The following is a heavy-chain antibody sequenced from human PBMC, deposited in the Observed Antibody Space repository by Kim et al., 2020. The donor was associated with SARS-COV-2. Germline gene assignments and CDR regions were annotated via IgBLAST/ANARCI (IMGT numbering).Heavy chain of an antibody. Sequence: YNDYAVSVKSRITINPDTSKNQFSLQLNSVTPEDTAVYYCARDLVGNFDYWGQGTLVTVSS. CDR2: YN. V-gene: IGHV6-1*01. CDR3: ARDLVGNFDY. J-gene: IGHJ4*02. D-gene: IGHD2-8*02.